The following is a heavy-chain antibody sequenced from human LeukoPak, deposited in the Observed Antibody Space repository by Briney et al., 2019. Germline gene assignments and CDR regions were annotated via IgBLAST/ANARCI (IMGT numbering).Heavy chain of an antibody. V-gene: IGHV4-39*07. CDR2: INHSGST. J-gene: IGHJ6*03. Sequence: SETLSLTCTVSGGSISSSSYYWGWIRQPPGKGLEWIGEINHSGSTNYNPSLKSRVTISVDTSKNQFSLKLSSVTAADTAVYYCARSTVTYYYYYMDVWGKGTTVTVSS. D-gene: IGHD4-11*01. CDR1: GGSISSSSYY. CDR3: ARSTVTYYYYYMDV.